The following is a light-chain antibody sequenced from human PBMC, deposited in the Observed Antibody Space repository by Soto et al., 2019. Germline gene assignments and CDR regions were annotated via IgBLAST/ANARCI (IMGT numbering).Light chain of an antibody. V-gene: IGKV3-11*01. Sequence: EIVLTQSPATLSLSAGERVTLSCRASQNLHSFLNWYQQRPGQAPRPLIYDGSKRAAGVPDRISGDGSGTDYTLTISSLEPEDCAVYYGQQRTRWPMTFGQGTRLEIK. CDR2: DGS. J-gene: IGKJ5*01. CDR3: QQRTRWPMT. CDR1: QNLHSF.